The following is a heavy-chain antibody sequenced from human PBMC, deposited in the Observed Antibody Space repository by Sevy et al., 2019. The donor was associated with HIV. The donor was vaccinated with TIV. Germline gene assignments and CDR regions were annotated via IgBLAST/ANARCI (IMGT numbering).Heavy chain of an antibody. CDR3: ARDRRGYYGSGTYYYYGMDV. D-gene: IGHD3-10*01. V-gene: IGHV3-33*01. J-gene: IGHJ6*02. CDR1: GFTFSNYG. Sequence: GGSLRLSCVASGFTFSNYGIHWVRQAPGKGLEWVAVIWYDGNNKYYADSVKGRFTISRDNSKNTLYRQMNSLRAEDTAVYYCARDRRGYYGSGTYYYYGMDVWGQGTTVTVSS. CDR2: IWYDGNNK.